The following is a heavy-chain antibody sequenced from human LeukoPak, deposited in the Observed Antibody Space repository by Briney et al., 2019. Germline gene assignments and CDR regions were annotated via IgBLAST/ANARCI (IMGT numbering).Heavy chain of an antibody. CDR2: IKQAGSEK. J-gene: IGHJ4*02. Sequence: GGSLRLSCAASGFTFSSYWMSWVRQAPGKGLEWVANIKQAGSEKYYVDSVKGRFTISRDDAKNSLYLQMNSLRAEDTAVYYCARIRGVWLYDYWGQGALVTVS. D-gene: IGHD3-22*01. CDR1: GFTFSSYW. CDR3: ARIRGVWLYDY. V-gene: IGHV3-7*01.